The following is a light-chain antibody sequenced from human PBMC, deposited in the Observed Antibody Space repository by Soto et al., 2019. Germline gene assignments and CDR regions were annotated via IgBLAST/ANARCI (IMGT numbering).Light chain of an antibody. V-gene: IGLV2-23*02. Sequence: SALTRPASVSGSPGQSITIPCTGASSDVGSYNLVSWYQQHPGKAPKLMIYEVSRRPSGISNRFSGSKSGNTASLTISGLQAEDEADYYCCSYAGSPTFVIFGGGTKVPVL. CDR1: SSDVGSYNL. CDR3: CSYAGSPTFVI. J-gene: IGLJ2*01. CDR2: EVS.